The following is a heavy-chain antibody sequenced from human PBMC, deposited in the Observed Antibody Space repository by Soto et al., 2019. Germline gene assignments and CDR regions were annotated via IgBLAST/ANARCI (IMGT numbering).Heavy chain of an antibody. D-gene: IGHD1-26*01. CDR2: VSYDGDSK. CDR3: ARDRGGSYLYYYYGMDV. CDR1: GFTFSNYG. V-gene: IGHV3-30*03. Sequence: PWGSLRLSCTASGFTFSNYGMHWVRQAPGKGLEWAAVVSYDGDSKYYADSVKGRFTISRDNSKNTLYLQVNSLRAEDTAVYYCARDRGGSYLYYYYGMDVWGQGTTVTVSS. J-gene: IGHJ6*02.